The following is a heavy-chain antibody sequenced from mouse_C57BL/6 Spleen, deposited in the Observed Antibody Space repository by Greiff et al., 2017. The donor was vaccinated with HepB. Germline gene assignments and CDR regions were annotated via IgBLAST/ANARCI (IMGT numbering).Heavy chain of an antibody. Sequence: QVQLQHPGAELVKPGASVKLSCKASGYTFTSYWMQWVKQRPGQGLEWIGEIDPSDSYTNYNQKFKGKATLTVDTSSSTAYMQLSSLTSEDSAVYYCARMAYGNVDYWGQGTTLTVSS. V-gene: IGHV1-50*01. CDR1: GYTFTSYW. CDR3: ARMAYGNVDY. CDR2: IDPSDSYT. D-gene: IGHD2-1*01. J-gene: IGHJ2*01.